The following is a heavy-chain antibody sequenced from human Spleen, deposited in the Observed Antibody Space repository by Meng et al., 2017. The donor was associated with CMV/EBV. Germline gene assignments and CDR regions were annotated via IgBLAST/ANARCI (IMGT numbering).Heavy chain of an antibody. CDR3: ARFSGPDSSGYYYYYYGMDV. CDR2: ISSSSSYI. V-gene: IGHV3-21*01. D-gene: IGHD3-22*01. Sequence: SCKASGYTFTDYYIQWVRQAPGKGLEWVSSISSSSSYIYYADSVKGRFTISRDNAKNSLYLQMNSLRAEDTAVYYCARFSGPDSSGYYYYYYGMDVWGQGTTVTVSS. CDR1: GYTFTDYY. J-gene: IGHJ6*02.